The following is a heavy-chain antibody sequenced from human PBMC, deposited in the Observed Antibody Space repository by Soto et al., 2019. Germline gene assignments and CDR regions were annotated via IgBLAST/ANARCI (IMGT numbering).Heavy chain of an antibody. J-gene: IGHJ6*03. CDR1: FTSYD. CDR2: MNPNSGDT. Sequence: QVQLVQSGAEVKKPGASVKVSCTFTSYDINWVRQAAGLGPEWMAWMNPNSGDTRYAQKFQGRVTMTRDTSKVTAYMELSNLTSEDTAVYYCARGPGSSDWRFSSYYMDDWDQGTTVTVSS. V-gene: IGHV1-8*01. D-gene: IGHD6-19*01. CDR3: ARGPGSSDWRFSSYYMDD.